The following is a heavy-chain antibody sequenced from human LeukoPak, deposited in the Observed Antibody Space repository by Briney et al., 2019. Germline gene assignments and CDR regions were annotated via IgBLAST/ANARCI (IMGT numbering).Heavy chain of an antibody. CDR2: IIPIFGAA. CDR3: ARSAGYENFFDY. Sequence: ASVKVSCKASGYTFTGYYMHWVRQALGQGLEWMGGIIPIFGAANYAQNFQGRVTITTDESTSTAYMELSSLRSEDTAVYYCARSAGYENFFDYWGQGTLVTVS. J-gene: IGHJ4*02. V-gene: IGHV1-69*05. D-gene: IGHD5-12*01. CDR1: GYTFTGYY.